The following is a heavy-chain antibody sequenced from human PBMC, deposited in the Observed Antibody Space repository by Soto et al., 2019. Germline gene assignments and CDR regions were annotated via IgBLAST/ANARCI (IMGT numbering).Heavy chain of an antibody. CDR3: ARDLEGSIPDY. V-gene: IGHV3-48*01. J-gene: IGHJ4*02. Sequence: GFPRLSCVASGFTLSRYSMNWVLQAPGKGLEWVSYISRSSSTIYYADSVKGRFTISRDNAENSLYLQMNSLRAEDTAVYYCARDLEGSIPDYWGQGTRVTVSS. CDR1: GFTLSRYS. CDR2: ISRSSSTI. D-gene: IGHD3-10*01.